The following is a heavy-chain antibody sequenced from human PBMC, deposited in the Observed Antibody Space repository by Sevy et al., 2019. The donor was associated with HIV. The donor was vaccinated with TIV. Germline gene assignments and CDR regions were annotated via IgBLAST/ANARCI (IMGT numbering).Heavy chain of an antibody. V-gene: IGHV3-30-3*01. CDR1: GFTFSSYA. CDR2: ISYDGSNK. J-gene: IGHJ4*02. D-gene: IGHD3-22*01. Sequence: GGSLRLSCAASGFTFSSYAMHWVRQAPGKGLEWVAVISYDGSNKYYADSVKGRFTISRDNSKNTLYLQMNSLRAEDTAVYYCARGGHYDSSGYSTASHWGQGTLVTVSS. CDR3: ARGGHYDSSGYSTASH.